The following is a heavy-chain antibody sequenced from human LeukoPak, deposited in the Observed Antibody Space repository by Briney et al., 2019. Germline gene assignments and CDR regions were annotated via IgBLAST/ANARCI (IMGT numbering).Heavy chain of an antibody. CDR3: ARDGGGDYSFAFDI. Sequence: PGGSLRLSCAASGFTFSSYGMHWVRQAPGKGLEWVAVIWYDGSNKYYADSVKGRFTISRDNSKNTLYLQMNSLRAEDTAVYYCARDGGGDYSFAFDIWGQGTMVTVSS. CDR1: GFTFSSYG. CDR2: IWYDGSNK. D-gene: IGHD4-11*01. J-gene: IGHJ3*02. V-gene: IGHV3-33*01.